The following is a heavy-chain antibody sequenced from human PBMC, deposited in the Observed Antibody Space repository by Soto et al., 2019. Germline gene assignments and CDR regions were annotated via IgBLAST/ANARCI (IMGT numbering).Heavy chain of an antibody. V-gene: IGHV4-59*01. Sequence: SETLSLTCTVSGGSISSYYWSWIRQPPGKGLEWIGYIYYSGSTNYNPSLKSRVTISVDTSKNQFSLKLSSVTAADTAVYYCARDQGLTAAFDIWGQGTMVTVSS. CDR2: IYYSGST. CDR1: GGSISSYY. CDR3: ARDQGLTAAFDI. D-gene: IGHD6-25*01. J-gene: IGHJ3*02.